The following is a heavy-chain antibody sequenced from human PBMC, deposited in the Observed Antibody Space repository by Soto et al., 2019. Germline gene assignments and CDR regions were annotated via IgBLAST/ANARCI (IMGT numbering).Heavy chain of an antibody. V-gene: IGHV4-4*07. J-gene: IGHJ5*02. CDR3: VRDGTKTLRDWFDP. CDR1: GASISGFY. CDR2: IYATGTT. D-gene: IGHD1-1*01. Sequence: SETLSLTCTVSGASISGFYWSWIRKSAGKGLEWIGRIYATGTTDYNPSLKSRVMMSVDTSKKQFSLKLRSVTAADTAVYYCVRDGTKTLRDWFDPWGQGIPVTVSS.